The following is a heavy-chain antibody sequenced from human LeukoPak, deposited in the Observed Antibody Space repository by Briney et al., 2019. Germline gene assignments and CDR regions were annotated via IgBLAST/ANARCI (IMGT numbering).Heavy chain of an antibody. Sequence: SETLSLTCTVSGGSISSGDYYWSWIRQPPGKGLEWIGYIYYSGSTYYNPSLKSRVTISVDTSKNQFSLKLSSVTAADTAVYYCARTKYSSSWVDPWGQGTLVTVSS. CDR2: IYYSGST. J-gene: IGHJ5*02. V-gene: IGHV4-30-4*08. CDR1: GGSISSGDYY. CDR3: ARTKYSSSWVDP. D-gene: IGHD6-13*01.